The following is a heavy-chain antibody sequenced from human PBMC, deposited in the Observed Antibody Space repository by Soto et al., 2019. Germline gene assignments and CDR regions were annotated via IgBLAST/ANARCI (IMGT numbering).Heavy chain of an antibody. V-gene: IGHV4-31*03. D-gene: IGHD2-15*01. CDR2: IYYSGST. Sequence: PSENLSLTCTVSGGSISSGGYYWSWIRQQPGKGLEWIGYIYYSGSTYYNPSLKSRVTISVDTSKNQFSLKLSSVTAADTAVYYCARVVGVVVAPRMAWFDPWGKRTLVTVSS. CDR1: GGSISSGGYY. CDR3: ARVVGVVVAPRMAWFDP. J-gene: IGHJ5*02.